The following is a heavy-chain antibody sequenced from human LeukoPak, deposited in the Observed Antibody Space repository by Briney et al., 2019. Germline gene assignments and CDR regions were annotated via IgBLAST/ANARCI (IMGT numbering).Heavy chain of an antibody. J-gene: IGHJ4*02. Sequence: PGRSLRLSCAAAGFTFSNYDMYWVRQAPGRGLDWVAVISYDGSNKYYADSVKGRFTISRDNSKNTLYLQMNSLRAEDTAVYYCARDNRGIAAGQLDYWGQGTLVTVSS. D-gene: IGHD6-13*01. CDR1: GFTFSNYD. CDR2: ISYDGSNK. CDR3: ARDNRGIAAGQLDY. V-gene: IGHV3-30*19.